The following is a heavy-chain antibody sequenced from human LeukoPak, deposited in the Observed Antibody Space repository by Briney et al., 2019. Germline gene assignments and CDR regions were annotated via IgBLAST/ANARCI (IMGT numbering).Heavy chain of an antibody. Sequence: GGSLRLSCAASGFTFSSYAMSWVRQAPGKGLEWVSAISGSGGSTYYADSVKGRFTISRDNPKNTLYLQMSSLRAEDTAVYYCAKGGNSFFDYWGQGALVTVSS. CDR3: AKGGNSFFDY. CDR1: GFTFSSYA. D-gene: IGHD4-23*01. V-gene: IGHV3-23*01. J-gene: IGHJ4*02. CDR2: ISGSGGST.